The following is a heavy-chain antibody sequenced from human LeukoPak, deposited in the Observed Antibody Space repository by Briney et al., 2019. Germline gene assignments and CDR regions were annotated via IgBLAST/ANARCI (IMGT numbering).Heavy chain of an antibody. D-gene: IGHD2-2*01. J-gene: IGHJ3*02. Sequence: GGSLRLSCAASGFTFDDYSMHWVRQAPGKGLEWVSGITWNSGVTGYADSVKGRFTISRDNAKNSLYLHMDSLRAEDTALYYCGKIYNNKWYQNAFDIWGRGTMVTVSS. CDR3: GKIYNNKWYQNAFDI. V-gene: IGHV3-9*01. CDR1: GFTFDDYS. CDR2: ITWNSGVT.